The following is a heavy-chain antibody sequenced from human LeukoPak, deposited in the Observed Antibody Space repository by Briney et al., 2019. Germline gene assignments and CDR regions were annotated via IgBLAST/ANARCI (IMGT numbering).Heavy chain of an antibody. CDR1: GGSISNGGYY. J-gene: IGHJ5*02. CDR2: IYYSGST. V-gene: IGHV4-31*03. CDR3: ARGSRSGGFDP. D-gene: IGHD3-10*01. Sequence: SQTLSLTCTVSGGSISNGGYYWSWIRQHPGKGLERIGYIYYSGSTYYNPSLKSRVTISVDTSKNQFSLKLSSVTAADTAVYYCARGSRSGGFDPWGQGTLVTVSS.